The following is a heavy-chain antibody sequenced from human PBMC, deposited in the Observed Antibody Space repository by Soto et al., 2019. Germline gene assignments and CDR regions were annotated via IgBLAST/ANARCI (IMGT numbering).Heavy chain of an antibody. CDR1: GYSFTSLD. CDR2: MQPSTGRT. D-gene: IGHD1-26*01. CDR3: ARGVSAGVDY. Sequence: QVQLVQSGAEVREPGASVKVSCKASGYSFTSLDINWVRQTVRQGLEWMGWMQPSTGRTGYAQKFQGRVTMTRDTSINTAYMELTTLTSDVTAFYYCARGVSAGVDYWGQGTLVTVSS. J-gene: IGHJ4*02. V-gene: IGHV1-8*01.